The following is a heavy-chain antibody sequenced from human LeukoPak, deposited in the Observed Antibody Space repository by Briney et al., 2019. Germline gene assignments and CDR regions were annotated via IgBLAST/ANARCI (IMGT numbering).Heavy chain of an antibody. CDR2: ISSSSSYI. CDR3: AREPNVDTAMDFGY. Sequence: GGSLRLSCAASGFTFSSYSMNWVRQAPGKGLEWVSSISSSSSYIYYADSVKSRFTISRDNAKNSLYLQMNSLRAEDTAVYYCAREPNVDTAMDFGYWGQGTLVTVSS. D-gene: IGHD5-18*01. CDR1: GFTFSSYS. V-gene: IGHV3-21*04. J-gene: IGHJ4*02.